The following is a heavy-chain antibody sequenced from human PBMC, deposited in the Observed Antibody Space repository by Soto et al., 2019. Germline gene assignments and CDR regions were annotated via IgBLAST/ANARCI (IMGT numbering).Heavy chain of an antibody. V-gene: IGHV4-59*08. D-gene: IGHD2-2*03. CDR2: IYHTGST. Sequence: PSETLSLTCTVSGGSISTYYWSWIRQPPGKGLEWIGYIYHTGSTNYNPSLKSRVTISVDTSKNQFSLKLSSVTAADTAVYYCAGLRRKMDKNFEYWGQGTLVTVS. CDR1: GGSISTYY. J-gene: IGHJ4*02. CDR3: AGLRRKMDKNFEY.